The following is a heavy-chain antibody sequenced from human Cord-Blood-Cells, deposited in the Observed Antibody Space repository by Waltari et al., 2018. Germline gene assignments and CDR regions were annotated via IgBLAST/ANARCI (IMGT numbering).Heavy chain of an antibody. CDR1: GGSISSSSYY. Sequence: QLQLQESGPGLVKPSETLSLTCTVSGGSISSSSYYWGWIRQPPGKGLEWIGSIYYSGSTYYTPSLKGRTTISVATSKTQFSLKLSSVTAAATAVYYCARLTRPDYDILTGYGYFDLWGRGTLVTVSS. V-gene: IGHV4-39*01. CDR3: ARLTRPDYDILTGYGYFDL. D-gene: IGHD3-9*01. CDR2: IYYSGST. J-gene: IGHJ2*01.